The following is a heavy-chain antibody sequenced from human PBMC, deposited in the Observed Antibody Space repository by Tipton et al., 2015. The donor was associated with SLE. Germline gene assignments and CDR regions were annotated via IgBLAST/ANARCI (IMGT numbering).Heavy chain of an antibody. D-gene: IGHD3-22*01. J-gene: IGHJ3*02. CDR1: GGSISSHY. V-gene: IGHV4-59*11. Sequence: TLSLTCTVSGGSISSHYWSWIRQPPGKGLEWIGYIYYSGSTNYNPSLKSRVTISVDTSKNQFSLKLSSVTAADTAVYYCASPSSGYYFDAFDIWGQGTMVTVSS. CDR3: ASPSSGYYFDAFDI. CDR2: IYYSGST.